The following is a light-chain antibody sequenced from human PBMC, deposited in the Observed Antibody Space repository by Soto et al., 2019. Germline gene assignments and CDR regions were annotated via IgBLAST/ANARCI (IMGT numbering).Light chain of an antibody. V-gene: IGKV3-11*01. CDR3: QQRSNWPPRIT. CDR1: QSVSSY. CDR2: DAS. J-gene: IGKJ5*01. Sequence: EIVLTQSPATLSLSPGERATLSCRASQSVSSYLAWSQQKPGQAPRLLIYDASNRATGIPARFSGSGSGTDFTLTISSLEPADFAVYYCQQRSNWPPRITFGQGTRLEIK.